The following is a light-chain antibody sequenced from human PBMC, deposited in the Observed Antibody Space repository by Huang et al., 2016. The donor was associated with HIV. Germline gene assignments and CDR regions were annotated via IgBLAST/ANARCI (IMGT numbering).Light chain of an antibody. Sequence: DILLPQSPSSLSASVGDRVTITCRASQSVNTYLNWDQQKPGKAPKLRIYTASSLQSWVRSRFSGSGSGTDFTLTISSLQPDDFATYYCHQSYSTPFYTFGQGTKLEIK. CDR1: QSVNTY. CDR3: HQSYSTPFYT. CDR2: TAS. V-gene: IGKV1-39*01. J-gene: IGKJ2*01.